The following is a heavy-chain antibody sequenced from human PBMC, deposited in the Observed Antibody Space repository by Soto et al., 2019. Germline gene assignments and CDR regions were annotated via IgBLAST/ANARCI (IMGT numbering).Heavy chain of an antibody. J-gene: IGHJ4*02. CDR3: AREPAYYYDSSGYSVPFGY. CDR1: GFTFSNYA. CDR2: ISYDGSSK. Sequence: QVQLVESGGGVVQPGRSLRLSCAASGFTFSNYAMHWVHQAPGKGLEWVAVISYDGSSKYYADSVKGRFTIARDNSKNTLYLQMNSLRAEDTAVYYCAREPAYYYDSSGYSVPFGYWGQGTLVTVSS. D-gene: IGHD3-22*01. V-gene: IGHV3-30-3*01.